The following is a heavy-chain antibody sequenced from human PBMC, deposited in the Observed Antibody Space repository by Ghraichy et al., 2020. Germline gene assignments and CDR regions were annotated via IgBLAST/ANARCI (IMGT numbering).Heavy chain of an antibody. D-gene: IGHD3-10*01. CDR3: NSGGILWFGELLYPSPFDP. CDR2: IYYSGST. J-gene: IGHJ5*02. V-gene: IGHV4-39*07. CDR1: GGSISSSSYY. Sequence: SETLSLTCTVSGGSISSSSYYWGWIRQPPGKGLEWIGSIYYSGSTYYNPSLKSRVTISVDTSKNQFSLKLSSVTAADTAVYYCNSGGILWFGELLYPSPFDPWGQGTLVTVSS.